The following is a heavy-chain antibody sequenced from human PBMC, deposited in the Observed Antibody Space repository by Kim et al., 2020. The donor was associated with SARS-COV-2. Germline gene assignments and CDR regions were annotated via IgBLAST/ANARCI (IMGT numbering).Heavy chain of an antibody. J-gene: IGHJ6*02. D-gene: IGHD3-3*01. V-gene: IGHV3-48*03. CDR3: ARDQPHCRIFGVVIGGMDV. CDR2: ISSSGSTI. Sequence: GGSLRLSCAASGFTFSSYEMTWVRQAPGKGLEWVSYISSSGSTIYYADSVKGRFTISRDNAKNSLYLQMNSLRAEDTAVYYCARDQPHCRIFGVVIGGMDVWGQGTTVTVSS. CDR1: GFTFSSYE.